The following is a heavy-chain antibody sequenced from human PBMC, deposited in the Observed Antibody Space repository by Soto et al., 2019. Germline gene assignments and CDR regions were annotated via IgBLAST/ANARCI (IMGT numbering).Heavy chain of an antibody. J-gene: IGHJ4*02. CDR2: INHSGST. D-gene: IGHD6-19*01. V-gene: IGHV4-34*01. Sequence: PSETLSLTCAVYGGSFSGYYWTWIRQPPGTGLEWIGEINHSGSTNYNPSLKSRVTISVDTSKNQFSLKLTSVTAADTAVYYCARTIAVARAFDYWGQGTLVTVSS. CDR1: GGSFSGYY. CDR3: ARTIAVARAFDY.